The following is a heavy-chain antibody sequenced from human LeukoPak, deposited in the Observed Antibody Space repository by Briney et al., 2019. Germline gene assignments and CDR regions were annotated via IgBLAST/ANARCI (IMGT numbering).Heavy chain of an antibody. V-gene: IGHV3-74*01. Sequence: GGSLRLSCAASGFTFSSYWMHWVRHAPGKGLVWVSRIKSDGSSTSYADSVKGRLTISRDNAKNTLYLQMSSLRAEDTAVCYCARERKYDSNFDYWGQGTLVTVSS. CDR3: ARERKYDSNFDY. CDR2: IKSDGSST. CDR1: GFTFSSYW. J-gene: IGHJ4*02. D-gene: IGHD1-1*01.